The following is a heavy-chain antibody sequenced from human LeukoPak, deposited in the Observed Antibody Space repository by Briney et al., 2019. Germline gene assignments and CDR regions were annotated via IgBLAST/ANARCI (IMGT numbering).Heavy chain of an antibody. CDR1: GFTFSSYD. CDR3: ARGKAGVDLDY. Sequence: PGGSLRLACAASGFTFSSYDMHWVRQATGKGLEWVSAIGTAGDTYYPGSVKGRFTISRENAKNSLYLQMNGLRAGDTAVYYCARGKAGVDLDYWGQGTLVTVSS. D-gene: IGHD3-10*01. CDR2: IGTAGDT. J-gene: IGHJ4*02. V-gene: IGHV3-13*01.